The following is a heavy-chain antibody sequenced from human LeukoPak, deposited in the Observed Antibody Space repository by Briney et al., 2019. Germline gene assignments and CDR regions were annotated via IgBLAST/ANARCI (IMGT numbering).Heavy chain of an antibody. CDR3: ARHVKRQYYYGSGSYPRGAWFDP. CDR2: INHSGST. J-gene: IGHJ5*02. Sequence: SETLSLTCTVSGGSISSSSYYWGWIRQPPGKGLEWIGEINHSGSTNYSPSLKSRVTISVDTSKNQFSLKLSSVTAADTAVYYCARHVKRQYYYGSGSYPRGAWFDPWGQGTLVTVSS. D-gene: IGHD3-10*01. CDR1: GGSISSSSYY. V-gene: IGHV4-39*01.